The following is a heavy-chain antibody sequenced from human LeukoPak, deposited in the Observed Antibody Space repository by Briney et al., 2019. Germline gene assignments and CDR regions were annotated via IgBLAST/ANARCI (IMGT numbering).Heavy chain of an antibody. J-gene: IGHJ4*02. Sequence: GESLKISCKGSGYSFTTYWIGWVRQMPGKGLERMGIIYPGDSDTRYSPSFQGQVTISADKSINTAYLQWGSLKASDTAMYYCARPRGTGGNSNALDYWGQGTLVTVSS. CDR1: GYSFTTYW. CDR3: ARPRGTGGNSNALDY. D-gene: IGHD4-23*01. V-gene: IGHV5-51*01. CDR2: IYPGDSDT.